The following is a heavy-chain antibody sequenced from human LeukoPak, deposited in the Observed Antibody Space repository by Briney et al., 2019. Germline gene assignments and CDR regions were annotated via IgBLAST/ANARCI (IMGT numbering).Heavy chain of an antibody. CDR3: AQTLRYCSSTSCGDWFDP. CDR1: GGSISSYY. Sequence: SETLSLTCTVSGGSISSYYWSWIRQPPGKGLEWIGYIYYSGSTNYSPSLKSRVTISVDTSKNQFSLKLSSVTAADTAVYYCAQTLRYCSSTSCGDWFDPWGQGTLVTVSS. CDR2: IYYSGST. J-gene: IGHJ5*02. V-gene: IGHV4-59*01. D-gene: IGHD2-2*01.